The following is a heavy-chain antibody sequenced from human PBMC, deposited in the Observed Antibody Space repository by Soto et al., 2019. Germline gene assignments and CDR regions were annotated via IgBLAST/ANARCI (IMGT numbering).Heavy chain of an antibody. CDR1: RDTFNKYA. J-gene: IGHJ6*02. D-gene: IGHD1-26*01. Sequence: QVQLVQSGAEVKKPGSSVKVSCKTSRDTFNKYAFNWVRQAPGQGLEWMGWIIPIFSSRNYAEKFQGRVTITADDSTSTAYMELRSLRCEDTAVYYCARAETELGVWGQGTTVTVSS. CDR3: ARAETELGV. V-gene: IGHV1-69*01. CDR2: IIPIFSSR.